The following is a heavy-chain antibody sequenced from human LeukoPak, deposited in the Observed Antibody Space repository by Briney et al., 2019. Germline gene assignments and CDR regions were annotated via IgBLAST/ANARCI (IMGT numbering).Heavy chain of an antibody. CDR3: ARVLLPPQYYYRSSSVKPFDY. J-gene: IGHJ4*02. D-gene: IGHD6-6*01. Sequence: GGSLRLSCAAAGFTFSSYWMSWVRQAPGKGLEWVANIKQDGSEKYYVDSVKGRFTISRDNAKNSLYLQMNSLRAEDTAVYYCARVLLPPQYYYRSSSVKPFDYWGQGTLVTVSS. CDR2: IKQDGSEK. CDR1: GFTFSSYW. V-gene: IGHV3-7*01.